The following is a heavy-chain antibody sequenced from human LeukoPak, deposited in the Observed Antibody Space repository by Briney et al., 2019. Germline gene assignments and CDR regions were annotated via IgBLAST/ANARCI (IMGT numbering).Heavy chain of an antibody. D-gene: IGHD6-13*01. V-gene: IGHV3-23*01. CDR3: AKPSLAAAGNIWVSGGSWFDP. Sequence: TGGSLRLSCAASGFSFSSYAMNWVRQAPGKGLEWVSGISGSGGSTYYADSVKGRFTISRDNSKNTLYLQMNSLRAEDTAVYYCAKPSLAAAGNIWVSGGSWFDPWGQGTLVTVSS. CDR1: GFSFSSYA. CDR2: ISGSGGST. J-gene: IGHJ5*02.